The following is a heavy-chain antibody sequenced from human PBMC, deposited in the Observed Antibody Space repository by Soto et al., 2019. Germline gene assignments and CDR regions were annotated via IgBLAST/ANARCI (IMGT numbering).Heavy chain of an antibody. Sequence: EVQLVESGGRLVQPGRSLRLSCVGTGLNFDDFAMHWVRQAPGKGLEWVSGITWNSRVLAYADSVKGRFTISRDNARNSLYLQMDSRRDEYAAWYYCAKGRYDFWSPYYFDSWGQGTQVTVSS. CDR3: AKGRYDFWSPYYFDS. V-gene: IGHV3-9*01. J-gene: IGHJ4*02. D-gene: IGHD3-3*01. CDR1: GLNFDDFA. CDR2: ITWNSRVL.